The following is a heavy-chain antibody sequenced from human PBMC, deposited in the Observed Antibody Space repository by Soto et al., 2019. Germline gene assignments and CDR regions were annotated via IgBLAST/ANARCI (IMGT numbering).Heavy chain of an antibody. Sequence: SETLSLTCTVSGGSISSSRSYWGWIRQPPGKGLEWIGSMYYGGSTYYNPSLRSRVSISVDTSKDHFSLRLSSVTAADTAVYFCARHNSVWSRPRDRSDPWGQGILVTVYS. D-gene: IGHD6-19*01. CDR1: GGSISSSRSY. J-gene: IGHJ5*02. CDR2: MYYGGST. CDR3: ARHNSVWSRPRDRSDP. V-gene: IGHV4-39*01.